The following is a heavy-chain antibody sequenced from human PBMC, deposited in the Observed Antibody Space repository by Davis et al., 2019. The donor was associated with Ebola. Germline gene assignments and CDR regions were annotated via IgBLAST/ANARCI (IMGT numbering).Heavy chain of an antibody. J-gene: IGHJ5*02. Sequence: AASVKVSCKASGYTFTSYAMHWVRQAPGQRLEWMGWINVGNGNTKYSQKFQGRVTITRDTSASTAYMELSSLRSEDTAVYYCARDKIRSMVDWFDPWGQGTLVTVSS. V-gene: IGHV1-3*01. CDR1: GYTFTSYA. CDR3: ARDKIRSMVDWFDP. D-gene: IGHD4/OR15-4a*01. CDR2: INVGNGNT.